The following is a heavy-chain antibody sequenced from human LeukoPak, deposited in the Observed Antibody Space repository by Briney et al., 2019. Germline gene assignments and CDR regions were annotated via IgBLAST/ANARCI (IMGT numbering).Heavy chain of an antibody. D-gene: IGHD2-2*01. CDR2: ISAYNGNT. Sequence: ASVKVSCKASGYTFTSYGISWVRQAPGQGLEWMGWISAYNGNTNYAQKLQGRVTMTTDTSTSTAYMELRSLRSDDTAVYYCARDRYCSSTSCYFYWFDPWGQGTLVTVSS. J-gene: IGHJ5*02. V-gene: IGHV1-18*01. CDR3: ARDRYCSSTSCYFYWFDP. CDR1: GYTFTSYG.